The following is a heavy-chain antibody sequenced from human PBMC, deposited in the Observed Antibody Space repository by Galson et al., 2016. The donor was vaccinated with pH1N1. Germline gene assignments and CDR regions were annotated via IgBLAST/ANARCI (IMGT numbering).Heavy chain of an antibody. J-gene: IGHJ4*02. Sequence: ISCKGSGYSFKSYWIAWVRQMPGKGLEWMGIIYPGDSDTRYSPSFLGQVIMSADKSISTAFLQWSSLNASDTAMYYCARRGINGTDFWGQGTLVTVSS. V-gene: IGHV5-51*01. CDR2: IYPGDSDT. CDR3: ARRGINGTDF. D-gene: IGHD1/OR15-1a*01. CDR1: GYSFKSYW.